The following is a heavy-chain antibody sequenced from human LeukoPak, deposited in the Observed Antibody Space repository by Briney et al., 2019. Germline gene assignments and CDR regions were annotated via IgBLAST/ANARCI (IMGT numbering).Heavy chain of an antibody. CDR2: INPNSGGT. CDR1: GYTFTGYY. D-gene: IGHD6-25*01. V-gene: IGHV1-2*02. Sequence: GASVKVSCKASGYTFTGYYMHWVRQAPGQGLEWMGWINPNSGGTNYAQKFQGRVTMTRDTSISTAYMELSRLRSDDTAVYYCAREAGDHYYGMDVWGQGTTVTVSS. J-gene: IGHJ6*02. CDR3: AREAGDHYYGMDV.